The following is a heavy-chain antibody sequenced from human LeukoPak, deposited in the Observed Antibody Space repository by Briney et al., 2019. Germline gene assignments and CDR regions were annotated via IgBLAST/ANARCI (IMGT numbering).Heavy chain of an antibody. Sequence: GGSLRLSCAASGFTVSSNYMSWVRQAPGKGLEWVSVIYSGGSTYYADSVKGRFTISRDNSKNTLYLQMNSLRAEDTAVYYCARVRVAGTGWGWFDPWGQGTLVTVSS. J-gene: IGHJ5*02. D-gene: IGHD6-19*01. CDR3: ARVRVAGTGWGWFDP. CDR1: GFTVSSNY. V-gene: IGHV3-66*01. CDR2: IYSGGST.